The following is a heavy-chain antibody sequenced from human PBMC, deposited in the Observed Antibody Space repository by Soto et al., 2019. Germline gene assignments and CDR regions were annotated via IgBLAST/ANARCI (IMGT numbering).Heavy chain of an antibody. J-gene: IGHJ6*03. D-gene: IGHD5-18*01. CDR2: INHSGST. CDR1: GGSFSGYY. V-gene: IGHV4-34*01. Sequence: QVQLQQWGAGLLKPSETLSLTCAVYGGSFSGYYWSWIRQPPGKGPEWIGEINHSGSTNYNPSLKSRVTISVDTSKNQFSLKLSSVTAADTAVYYCARGFRGYSYGKLYYYYYMDVWGKGTTVTVSS. CDR3: ARGFRGYSYGKLYYYYYMDV.